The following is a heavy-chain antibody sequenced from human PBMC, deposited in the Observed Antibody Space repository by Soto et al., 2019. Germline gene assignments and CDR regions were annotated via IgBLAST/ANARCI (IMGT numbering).Heavy chain of an antibody. CDR3: ATDTKDGGSLDY. J-gene: IGHJ4*02. D-gene: IGHD3-10*01. CDR1: GYTLTELS. V-gene: IGHV1-24*01. Sequence: ASVKVSCKVSGYTLTELSMHWVRQAPGKGLEWRGGFDPEDGETIYAQKFQGRVTMTEDTSTDTAYMELSSLRSEDTAVYYCATDTKDGGSLDYWGQGTLVTVSS. CDR2: FDPEDGET.